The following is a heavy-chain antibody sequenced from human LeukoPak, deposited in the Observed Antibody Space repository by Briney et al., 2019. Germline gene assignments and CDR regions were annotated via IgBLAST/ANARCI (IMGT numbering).Heavy chain of an antibody. CDR3: ARGLSPYYYDSSVKNDAFDI. J-gene: IGHJ3*02. Sequence: ASVKVSCKASGYTFTGYYMHWVRQAPGQGLEWMGWINPNSGGTNYAQKFQGRVTMTRDTSISTAYMELSSLRSEDTAVYYCARGLSPYYYDSSVKNDAFDIWGQGTMVTVSS. D-gene: IGHD3-22*01. V-gene: IGHV1-2*02. CDR1: GYTFTGYY. CDR2: INPNSGGT.